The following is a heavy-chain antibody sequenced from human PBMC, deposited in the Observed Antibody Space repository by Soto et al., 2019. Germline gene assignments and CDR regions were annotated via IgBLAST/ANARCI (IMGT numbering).Heavy chain of an antibody. CDR3: ARLISSWQGHLDY. CDR2: IDPTDSYT. V-gene: IGHV5-10-1*01. CDR1: GYSFTSYW. J-gene: IGHJ4*02. Sequence: GESLKISCKGSGYSFTSYWISLVRQMPGKGLEWMGRIDPTDSYTNYSPSFQGHVTISADKSISTAYLQAISLKASDTAMYYCARLISSWQGHLDYLGQGTLVTVFS. D-gene: IGHD6-13*01.